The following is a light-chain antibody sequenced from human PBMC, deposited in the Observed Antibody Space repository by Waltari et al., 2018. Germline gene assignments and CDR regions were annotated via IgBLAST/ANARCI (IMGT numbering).Light chain of an antibody. Sequence: QAVVTQEPSLTVSPGGTVTLTFGPNTGAVTRGHYPYWFPQKPGQAPRTLIYDTDNKHSWTPARFSGSLLGGKAAPTLSAAQPEDEAEYYCLLSYSDSWLFGGGTKLTVL. V-gene: IGLV7-46*01. CDR2: DTD. CDR1: TGAVTRGHY. CDR3: LLSYSDSWL. J-gene: IGLJ2*01.